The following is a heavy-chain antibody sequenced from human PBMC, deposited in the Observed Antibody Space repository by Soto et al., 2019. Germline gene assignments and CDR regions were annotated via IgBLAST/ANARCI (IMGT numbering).Heavy chain of an antibody. V-gene: IGHV3-23*01. D-gene: IGHD3-3*01. CDR2: ISGSGGST. CDR1: GFTFSSYA. Sequence: EVQLLESGGGLVQPGGSLRLSCAASGFTFSSYAMSWVRQAPGKGLEWVSAISGSGGSTYYADSVKGRFTISRDNSKNPLYLQMNSLRAEDTAVYYCAKDVARLIHWSGSDNWGQGTLVTVSS. J-gene: IGHJ4*01. CDR3: AKDVARLIHWSGSDN.